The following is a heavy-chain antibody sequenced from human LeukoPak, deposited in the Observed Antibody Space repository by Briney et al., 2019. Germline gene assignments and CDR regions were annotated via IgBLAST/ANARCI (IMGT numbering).Heavy chain of an antibody. CDR3: ARASWGDY. CDR1: GFTFSSYA. V-gene: IGHV3-30-3*01. D-gene: IGHD7-27*01. J-gene: IGHJ4*02. Sequence: GRSLRLSCAASGFTFSSYAMHWVRQAPGKGLEWVAVISYDGSNKYYADSVKGRFTISRDNSKNTLYLQMNSLRAEDTAVYYCARASWGDYWGQGTLVTVSS. CDR2: ISYDGSNK.